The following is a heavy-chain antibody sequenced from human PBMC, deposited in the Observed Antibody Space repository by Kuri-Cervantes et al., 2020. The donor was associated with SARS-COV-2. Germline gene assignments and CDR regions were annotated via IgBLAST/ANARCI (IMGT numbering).Heavy chain of an antibody. Sequence: GESLKISCAASGFTFSDYNMNWVRQAPGKGLEWIAHISNGASTRFYADSVKGRFIISRDTSKNTLHLQMTGLRADDTAVYYCARGTSETWYGLDVWGQGTTVTVSS. J-gene: IGHJ6*02. CDR2: ISNGASTR. CDR3: ARGTSETWYGLDV. CDR1: GFTFSDYN. V-gene: IGHV3-48*01. D-gene: IGHD1-1*01.